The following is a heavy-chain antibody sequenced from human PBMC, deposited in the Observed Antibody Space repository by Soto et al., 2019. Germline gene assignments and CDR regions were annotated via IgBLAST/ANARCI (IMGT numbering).Heavy chain of an antibody. D-gene: IGHD6-13*01. CDR1: GYTFTTNY. Sequence: ASVKVSCKTSGYTFTTNYLHWVRQAPGQGFECMGWINAGNGNIKYSQKFQGRVTITRGTSASTAYMELSSLRSEDTAVYYCASRPIATGRRAFDYWGQGTLVTVSS. CDR2: INAGNGNI. J-gene: IGHJ4*02. V-gene: IGHV1-3*01. CDR3: ASRPIATGRRAFDY.